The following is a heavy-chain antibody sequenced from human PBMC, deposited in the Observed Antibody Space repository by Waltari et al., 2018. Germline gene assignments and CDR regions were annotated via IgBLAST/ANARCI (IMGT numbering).Heavy chain of an antibody. CDR2: ISVSDDT. Sequence: EVQLLWSGGDFVQHGGHLRLPCAISGFCLGSDAINWVRTAPGTGLEWVAAISVSDDTYYALSVNGRFTISRDTSRNTVYLHMNSLRAEDTAVYYCAKPFYNWDDPLDSWGQGTLVTVSS. V-gene: IGHV3-23*01. CDR3: AKPFYNWDDPLDS. D-gene: IGHD1-20*01. CDR1: GFCLGSDA. J-gene: IGHJ4*02.